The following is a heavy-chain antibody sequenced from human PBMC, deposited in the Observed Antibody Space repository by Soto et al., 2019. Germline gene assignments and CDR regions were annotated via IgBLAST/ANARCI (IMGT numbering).Heavy chain of an antibody. Sequence: GASVKVSCKASGYTFTSYYMHWVRQAPGQGLEWMGIINPSGGSTSYAQKFQGRVTMTRDTSTGTVYMELSSLRSEDTAVYYCARGEGDSSSFPYYYYYGMDVWGQGTTVTVSS. CDR2: INPSGGST. J-gene: IGHJ6*02. V-gene: IGHV1-46*01. D-gene: IGHD6-6*01. CDR1: GYTFTSYY. CDR3: ARGEGDSSSFPYYYYYGMDV.